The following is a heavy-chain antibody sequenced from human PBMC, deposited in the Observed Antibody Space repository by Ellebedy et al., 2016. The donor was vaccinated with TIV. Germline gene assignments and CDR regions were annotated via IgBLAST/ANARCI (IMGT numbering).Heavy chain of an antibody. V-gene: IGHV3-66*01. CDR1: GLTVSSNY. J-gene: IGHJ6*02. CDR2: FYTDGRT. Sequence: PGGSLRLSYAASGLTVSSNYMNWVRQAPGKGLEWVSVFYTDGRTYFADSVKGRFIVSRDITRNTLSLQMNSLRAEDTAVYYCARVRGRTESYAMDVWGQGTTVTVSS. D-gene: IGHD1-1*01. CDR3: ARVRGRTESYAMDV.